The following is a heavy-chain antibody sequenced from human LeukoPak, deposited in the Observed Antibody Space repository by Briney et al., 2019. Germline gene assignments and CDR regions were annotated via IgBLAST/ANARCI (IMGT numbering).Heavy chain of an antibody. CDR2: MNPNSGNT. V-gene: IGHV1-8*01. J-gene: IGHJ5*02. Sequence: VASVKVSCKASGYTFTSYDINWVRQATGQGLEWMGWMNPNSGNTGYAQKFQGRVTMTRNTSISTAYMELSSLRSEDTAVYYCARGQSGVLDENWFDPWGQGTLVTVSS. CDR3: ARGQSGVLDENWFDP. CDR1: GYTFTSYD. D-gene: IGHD3-16*01.